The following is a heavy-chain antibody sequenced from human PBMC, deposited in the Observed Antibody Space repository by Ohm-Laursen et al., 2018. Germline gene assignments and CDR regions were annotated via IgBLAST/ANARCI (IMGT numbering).Heavy chain of an antibody. D-gene: IGHD3-10*01. J-gene: IGHJ3*02. Sequence: SLRLSCAASGFTFSSYSMNWVRQAPGKGLEWVSSISSSSSYIYYADSVKGRFTISRDNAKNSLYLQMNSLRAEDTAVYYCARDFNTMLRGVMWAFDIWGQGTMVTVSS. CDR2: ISSSSSYI. V-gene: IGHV3-21*04. CDR3: ARDFNTMLRGVMWAFDI. CDR1: GFTFSSYS.